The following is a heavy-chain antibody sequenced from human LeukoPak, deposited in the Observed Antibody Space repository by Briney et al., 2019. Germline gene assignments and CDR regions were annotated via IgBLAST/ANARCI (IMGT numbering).Heavy chain of an antibody. J-gene: IGHJ5*02. V-gene: IGHV3-30*04. D-gene: IGHD1-26*01. CDR1: GFTFSSYA. Sequence: GGSLRLSCAASGFTFSSYAMHWVRQAPGKGVEWVAVISYDGSNKYYADSVKGRFTISRDNSKNTLYLQMNSLRAEDTAVYYCARDIGAFDPWGQGTLVTVSS. CDR3: ARDIGAFDP. CDR2: ISYDGSNK.